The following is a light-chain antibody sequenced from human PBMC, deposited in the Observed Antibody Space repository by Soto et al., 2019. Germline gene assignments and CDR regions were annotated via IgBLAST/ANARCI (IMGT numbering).Light chain of an antibody. CDR3: QQYGSSPALYT. CDR2: GAS. J-gene: IGKJ2*01. V-gene: IGKV3-20*01. CDR1: QSVSRSY. Sequence: EIVWTQSPGTLSLSPGERATLSCRASQSVSRSYLAWYQQKPGQAPRLLIYGASSRATGIPDRFSGSGSRTEVTLTISILESEDFGVYYCQQYGSSPALYTFGQGTNLEI.